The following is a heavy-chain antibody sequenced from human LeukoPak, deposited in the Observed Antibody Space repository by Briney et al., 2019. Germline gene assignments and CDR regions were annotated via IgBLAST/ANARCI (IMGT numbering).Heavy chain of an antibody. Sequence: GGSLRLSCAASGFTFSAYDMKWVRQAPGKGLEWISYISRTSTTIFYADSVKGRFTVSRDNAKNSLYLQMNSLRAEDTALYYCTTLGYHLDSWGQGTLVTVSS. D-gene: IGHD3-22*01. CDR3: TTLGYHLDS. J-gene: IGHJ4*02. CDR2: ISRTSTTI. V-gene: IGHV3-48*01. CDR1: GFTFSAYD.